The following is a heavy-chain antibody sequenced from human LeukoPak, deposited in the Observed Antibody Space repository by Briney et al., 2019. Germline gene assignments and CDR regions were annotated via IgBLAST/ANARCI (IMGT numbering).Heavy chain of an antibody. J-gene: IGHJ6*02. CDR2: IRGSGTGT. CDR3: AKTLHLGELSGKYYGMDV. CDR1: GFTFSSYA. V-gene: IGHV3-23*01. D-gene: IGHD3-16*02. Sequence: GGSLRLSCAASGFTFSSYAMASVRQAPGKGLELVSSIRGSGTGTYYADSVKGRVTISRDNSKNTLYLQMNSLRVEDTAVYYCAKTLHLGELSGKYYGMDVWGQGTTVTVSS.